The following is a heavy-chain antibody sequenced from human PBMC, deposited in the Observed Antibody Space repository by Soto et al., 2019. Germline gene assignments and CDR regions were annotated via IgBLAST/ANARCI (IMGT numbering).Heavy chain of an antibody. CDR1: GYSISSGYY. CDR3: ARVRLGGCEILTGGLKSADNWFDP. Sequence: PSETLSLTSAVSGYSISSGYYWGWIRQPPGKGLEWIGSIYHSGSTDYNPSLKSRVTISVNTSKNQFSLKLSPVTAADSAAYYCARVRLGGCEILTGGLKSADNWFDPWGQGTLVTVSS. CDR2: IYHSGST. V-gene: IGHV4-38-2*01. J-gene: IGHJ5*02. D-gene: IGHD3-9*01.